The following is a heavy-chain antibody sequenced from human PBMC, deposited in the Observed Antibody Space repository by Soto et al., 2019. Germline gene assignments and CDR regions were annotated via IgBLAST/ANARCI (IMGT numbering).Heavy chain of an antibody. CDR2: IYYSGST. Sequence: SETLSLTGTLAGGSISSYYWSWIRQPPGRGRVWIGYIYYSGSTNYNPSLKSRVTISVDTSKNQFSLKLSSVTAADTAVYYCARDGTNREYDILNGYQRHYGMEVWGQGTTVT. V-gene: IGHV4-59*01. CDR3: ARDGTNREYDILNGYQRHYGMEV. J-gene: IGHJ6*02. CDR1: GGSISSYY. D-gene: IGHD3-9*01.